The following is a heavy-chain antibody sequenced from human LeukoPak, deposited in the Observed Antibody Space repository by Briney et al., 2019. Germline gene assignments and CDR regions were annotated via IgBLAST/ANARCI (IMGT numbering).Heavy chain of an antibody. CDR3: ARGNYDILTDSYYFDY. Sequence: GGSLRLSCAASGFTFSSYAMSWVRQAPGKGLEWVSAISGSGGSTYYADSVKGRFTISRDNSKNTLYLQMNSLRAEDTAVYYCARGNYDILTDSYYFDYWGQGTLVAVSS. V-gene: IGHV3-23*01. J-gene: IGHJ4*02. CDR2: ISGSGGST. D-gene: IGHD3-9*01. CDR1: GFTFSSYA.